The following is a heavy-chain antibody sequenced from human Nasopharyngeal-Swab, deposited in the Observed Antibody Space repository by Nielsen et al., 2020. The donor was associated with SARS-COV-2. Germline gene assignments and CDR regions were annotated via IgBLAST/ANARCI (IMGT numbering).Heavy chain of an antibody. D-gene: IGHD4-17*01. V-gene: IGHV6-1*01. CDR1: GDSVSNSSAA. J-gene: IGHJ6*03. CDR2: KYYRSKWYN. Sequence: SQTLSLTCAISGDSVSNSSAAWNWIRQSTSRGLEWLGRKYYRSKWYNDYEVSVKSRITINPDTSKNQFSLHLNSVTPEDTAVYYCARARGAYGDYYYYYTDVWGKGTTVTVSS. CDR3: ARARGAYGDYYYYYTDV.